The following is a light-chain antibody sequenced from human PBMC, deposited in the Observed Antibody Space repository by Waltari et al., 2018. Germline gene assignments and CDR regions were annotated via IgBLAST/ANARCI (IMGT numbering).Light chain of an antibody. CDR1: QSISSH. Sequence: DIQMAQSPSSLSASDGDRITITCRASQSISSHLNLYQHKSGKAPKLLIYAASSLQSGVPSRFSGSGSGTDFTLTISSLQPEDFATYYCQQSYSAPHFGPGTKVDIK. CDR2: AAS. J-gene: IGKJ3*01. CDR3: QQSYSAPH. V-gene: IGKV1-39*01.